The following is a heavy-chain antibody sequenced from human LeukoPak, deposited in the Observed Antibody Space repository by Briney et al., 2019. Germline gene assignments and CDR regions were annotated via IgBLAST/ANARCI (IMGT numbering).Heavy chain of an antibody. CDR1: GFTFSSYS. Sequence: GGSLRLSCAASGFTFSSYSMTWVRQAPGKGLEWVSSISSSSSYIYYADSVKGRFTISRDNAKNSLYLQMNSLRAEDTAVYYCARVIQLWSTDYYGMDVWGQGTTVTVSS. J-gene: IGHJ6*02. CDR3: ARVIQLWSTDYYGMDV. V-gene: IGHV3-21*01. D-gene: IGHD5-18*01. CDR2: ISSSSSYI.